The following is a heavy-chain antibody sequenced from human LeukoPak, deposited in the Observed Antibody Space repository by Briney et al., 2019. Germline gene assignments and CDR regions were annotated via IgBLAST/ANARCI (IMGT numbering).Heavy chain of an antibody. J-gene: IGHJ4*02. V-gene: IGHV4-34*01. D-gene: IGHD3-3*01. CDR2: ANHGGST. Sequence: SETLSRTGAVYGCTFSGYYWSWIRHPQGKGLVWIGEANHGGSTNYNPSLKSRVTISVDTSKNQYTLKLSSVTAADAAVYYCARGGYELAIFGVVHKYYFDYWGQGTLVTVSS. CDR3: ARGGYELAIFGVVHKYYFDY. CDR1: GCTFSGYY.